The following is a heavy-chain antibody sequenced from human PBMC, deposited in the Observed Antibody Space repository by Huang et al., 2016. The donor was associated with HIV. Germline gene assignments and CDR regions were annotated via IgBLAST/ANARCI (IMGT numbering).Heavy chain of an antibody. J-gene: IGHJ4*02. CDR2: IFSTDEK. CDR3: ARITYYDILTGFWAHYFDY. Sequence: QVTLKESGPVLVKPTETLTLTCTVSGFSLSNARMGVSWIRQPPGKALEWLAHIFSTDEKSYSTSLKRRLTISKDTSKSQVVLTMTNVDPVDTATYYCARITYYDILTGFWAHYFDYWGQGTLVTVSS. D-gene: IGHD3-9*01. V-gene: IGHV2-26*01. CDR1: GFSLSNARMG.